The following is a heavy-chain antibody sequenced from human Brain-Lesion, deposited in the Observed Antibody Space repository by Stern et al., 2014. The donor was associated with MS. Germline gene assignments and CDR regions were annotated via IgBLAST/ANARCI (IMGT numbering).Heavy chain of an antibody. CDR1: GYTLTELS. J-gene: IGHJ4*02. Sequence: VQLAESGAEVKKPGASVKVSCKVSGYTLTELSMHWVRQAPRKGLEWMGGFDPEDGETIYAQKFQGRGTMTEDTSTDTAYMELSSLRSEDTAVYYCATLSPGAGGNYYRHFDYWGQGTLVTVSS. CDR2: FDPEDGET. D-gene: IGHD1-26*01. CDR3: ATLSPGAGGNYYRHFDY. V-gene: IGHV1-24*01.